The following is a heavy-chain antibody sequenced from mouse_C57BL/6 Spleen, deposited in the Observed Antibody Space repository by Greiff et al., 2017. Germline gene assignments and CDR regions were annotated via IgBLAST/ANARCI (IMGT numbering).Heavy chain of an antibody. J-gene: IGHJ1*03. D-gene: IGHD1-3*01. Sequence: QVQLQQSGAELVKPGASVKISCKASGYAFSSYWMNWVKQRPGKGLEWIGQIYPGDGDTNYNGKFKGKATLTADKSSNTAYMQLSSLTSEDSAVYFCSRVKTRLIAPGHSDVWGTGTTVTVSS. CDR2: IYPGDGDT. CDR1: GYAFSSYW. V-gene: IGHV1-80*01. CDR3: SRVKTRLIAPGHSDV.